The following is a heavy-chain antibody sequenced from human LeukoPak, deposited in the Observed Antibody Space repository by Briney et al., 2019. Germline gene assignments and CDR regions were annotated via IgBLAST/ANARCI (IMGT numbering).Heavy chain of an antibody. V-gene: IGHV4-31*03. Sequence: TSETLSLTCTVSGVSISSGGYYWSWIRQHPGKGLEWIGYIYYSGSTYYNPSLKSRVTISVDTSKNQFSLKLSSVTAADTAVYYCARAGYYDFWSGYLYYFDYWGQGTLVTVSS. CDR3: ARAGYYDFWSGYLYYFDY. CDR1: GVSISSGGYY. D-gene: IGHD3-3*01. CDR2: IYYSGST. J-gene: IGHJ4*02.